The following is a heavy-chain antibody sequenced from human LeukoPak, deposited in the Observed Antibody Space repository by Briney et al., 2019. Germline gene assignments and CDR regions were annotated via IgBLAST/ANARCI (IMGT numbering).Heavy chain of an antibody. CDR2: IYHSGST. J-gene: IGHJ5*02. CDR3: ARTPDANWFDP. Sequence: SETLSLTCAVSGYSISSGYYWGRIRQPPGKGLEWIGSIYHSGSTYYNPSLKSRVTISVDTSKNQFSLKLSSVTAADTAVYYCARTPDANWFDPWGQGTLVTVSS. CDR1: GYSISSGYY. V-gene: IGHV4-38-2*01.